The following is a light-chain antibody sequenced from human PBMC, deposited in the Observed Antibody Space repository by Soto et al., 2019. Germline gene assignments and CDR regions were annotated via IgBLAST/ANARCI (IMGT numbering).Light chain of an antibody. CDR3: GADHGSWSSFV. Sequence: QPVLTQPPSTSASLGASVTLTCTLGSFYSDDKVDWYQQRPGKGPRFVMRVGTGGIVGSKGDGIPDRFSVAGSGLNRYLTIKNIQEEDESDYHCGADHGSWSSFVFGGGTKLTVL. V-gene: IGLV9-49*03. CDR1: SFYSDDK. J-gene: IGLJ2*01. CDR2: VGTGGIVG.